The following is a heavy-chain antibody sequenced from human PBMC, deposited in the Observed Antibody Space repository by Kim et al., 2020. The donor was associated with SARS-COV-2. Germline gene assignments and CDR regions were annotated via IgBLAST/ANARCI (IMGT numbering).Heavy chain of an antibody. CDR1: GGSISSSSYY. Sequence: SETLSLTCTVSGGSISSSSYYWGWIRQPPGKGLEWIGSIYYSGSTYYNPSLKSRVTISVDTSKNQFSLKLSSVTAADTAVYYCARHEPPMGSLIWFGELLYMGRDYWGQGTLVTVSS. CDR3: ARHEPPMGSLIWFGELLYMGRDY. V-gene: IGHV4-39*01. CDR2: IYYSGST. D-gene: IGHD3-10*01. J-gene: IGHJ4*02.